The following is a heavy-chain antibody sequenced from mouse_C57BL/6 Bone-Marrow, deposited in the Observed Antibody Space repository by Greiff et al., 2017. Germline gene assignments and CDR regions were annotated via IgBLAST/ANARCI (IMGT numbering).Heavy chain of an antibody. CDR3: TTPIYYAMDY. CDR2: IDPENGDT. CDR1: GFNIKDDY. Sequence: EVMLVESGAELVRPGASVKLSCTASGFNIKDDYMHWVKQRPEQGLAWIGWIDPENGDTEYASKFQGKATITADTSSNTAYLQLSSLTSEDTAVYYCTTPIYYAMDYWGQGTSVTVSS. V-gene: IGHV14-4*01. J-gene: IGHJ4*01.